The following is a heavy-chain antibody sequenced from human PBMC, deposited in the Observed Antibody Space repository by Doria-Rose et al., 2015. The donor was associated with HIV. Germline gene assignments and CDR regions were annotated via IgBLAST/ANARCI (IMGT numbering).Heavy chain of an antibody. CDR2: ISFDGSNE. D-gene: IGHD5-12*01. V-gene: IGHV3-30*18. Sequence: LRLSCTASGFTFNSYGMHWVRQAPGKGLEWVAIISFDGSNEYFVDSVRGRFTISRDDSKNTLYLQMNSLRAADTALYYCAKDRYSGYFTHGAFDIWGQGTMVTVSS. J-gene: IGHJ3*02. CDR1: GFTFNSYG. CDR3: AKDRYSGYFTHGAFDI.